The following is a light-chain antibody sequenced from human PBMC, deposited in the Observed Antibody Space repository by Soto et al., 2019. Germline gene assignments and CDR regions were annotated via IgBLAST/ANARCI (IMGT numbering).Light chain of an antibody. Sequence: QSVLTQPPSASATPGQRVTISCSGSSSNIGSRTVNWYQQLPGSAPKLLVYNDNQRPSGVPDRFSGSKSGTSASLATSGLQSEDEADYYCAAWDDSLHVIFGGGTKVTVL. CDR1: SSNIGSRT. CDR2: NDN. J-gene: IGLJ2*01. V-gene: IGLV1-44*01. CDR3: AAWDDSLHVI.